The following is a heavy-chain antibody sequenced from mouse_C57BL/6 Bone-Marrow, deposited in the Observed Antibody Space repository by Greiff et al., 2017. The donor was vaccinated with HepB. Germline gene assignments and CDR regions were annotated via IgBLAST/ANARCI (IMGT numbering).Heavy chain of an antibody. CDR3: TCIYYGNHYYAMDY. V-gene: IGHV1-5*01. CDR2: IYPGNSDT. CDR1: GYTFTSYW. Sequence: EVQLQQSGTVLARPGASVKMSCKTSGYTFTSYWMHWVKQRPGQGLEWIGAIYPGNSDTSYNQKFKGKAKLTAVTSASTAYMELSSLTNEDSAVYYCTCIYYGNHYYAMDYRGQGTSVTVSS. D-gene: IGHD2-1*01. J-gene: IGHJ4*01.